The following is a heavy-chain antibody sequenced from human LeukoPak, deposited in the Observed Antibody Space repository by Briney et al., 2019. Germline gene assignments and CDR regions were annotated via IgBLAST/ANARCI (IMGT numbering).Heavy chain of an antibody. Sequence: ASVKVSCKASGGTFSSYAISWVRQAPGQGLEWMGRIIPILGIANYAQKFQGRVTITADKSTSTAYMELSRLRSEDTAVYYCARAHEYYYGSGSYVGYGMDVWGQGTTVTVSS. V-gene: IGHV1-69*04. J-gene: IGHJ6*02. D-gene: IGHD3-10*01. CDR3: ARAHEYYYGSGSYVGYGMDV. CDR1: GGTFSSYA. CDR2: IIPILGIA.